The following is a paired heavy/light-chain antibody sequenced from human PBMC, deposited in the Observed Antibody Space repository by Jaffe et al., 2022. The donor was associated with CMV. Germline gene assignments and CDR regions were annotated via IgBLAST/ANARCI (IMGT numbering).Heavy chain of an antibody. CDR1: GFTFSNYA. V-gene: IGHV3-23*01. CDR3: AKEPADFPANYCDY. CDR2: INDNGRST. J-gene: IGHJ4*02. Sequence: EVQLLESGGGLVQPGGSLRLSCAASGFTFSNYAMNWVRQAPGKGLEWVSGINDNGRSTYYADSVKGRFTISRDNSKNTLYLQMNSLRAEDTAVYYCAKEPADFPANYCDYWGQGTLVSVSS.
Light chain of an antibody. V-gene: IGKV1-5*03. J-gene: IGKJ1*01. CDR3: QQYYTLPWT. CDR2: KAS. CDR1: QSISTW. Sequence: DIQMTQSPLTLSASVGDRVTITCRASQSISTWLAWYQQKSGKAPKVLINKASNLESGVPSTFSGSGSGTEFTLTISSLQPDDSATYYCQQYYTLPWTFGQGTKVEIK.